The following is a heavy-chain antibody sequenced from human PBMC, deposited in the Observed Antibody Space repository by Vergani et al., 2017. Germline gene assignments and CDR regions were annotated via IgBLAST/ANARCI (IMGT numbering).Heavy chain of an antibody. CDR2: IYSGGST. J-gene: IGHJ6*02. D-gene: IGHD3-3*01. CDR3: ARDLRAGLRFLEWFPTDYGMDV. V-gene: IGHV3-66*01. Sequence: EVQLVESGGGLVQPGGSLRLSCAASGFTVSSNYMSWVRQAPGKGLEWVSVIYSGGSTYYADSVKGRFTISRDNSKNTLYLQMNSLRAEDTAVYYCARDLRAGLRFLEWFPTDYGMDVWGQGTTVTVSS. CDR1: GFTVSSNY.